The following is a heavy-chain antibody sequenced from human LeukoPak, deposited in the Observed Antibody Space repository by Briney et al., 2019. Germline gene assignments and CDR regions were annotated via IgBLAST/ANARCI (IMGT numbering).Heavy chain of an antibody. CDR2: INPNSGDT. J-gene: IGHJ4*02. CDR1: GYTFTGYY. Sequence: ASVKDSCKASGYTFTGYYIHWVRQAPGQGLEWMGWINPNSGDTSYAQKFQGSVTMTRDMSITTAYAELSSLKSDDTAVYYCARGNPTPFDYWGQGTLVTVSS. CDR3: ARGNPTPFDY. V-gene: IGHV1-2*02.